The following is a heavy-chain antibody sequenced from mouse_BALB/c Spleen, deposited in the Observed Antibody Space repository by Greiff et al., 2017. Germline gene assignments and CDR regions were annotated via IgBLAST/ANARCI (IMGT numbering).Heavy chain of an antibody. CDR1: GFTFSSYA. CDR2: ISSGGSYT. Sequence: EVQLVESGGGLVKPGGSLKLSCAASGFTFSSYAMSWVRQTPEKRLEWVATISSGGSYTYYPDSVKGRFTISRDNAKNTLYLQMSSLRSEDTAMYYCARDGYDGAMDYWGQGTSVTVSS. CDR3: ARDGYDGAMDY. D-gene: IGHD2-2*01. J-gene: IGHJ4*01. V-gene: IGHV5-9-3*01.